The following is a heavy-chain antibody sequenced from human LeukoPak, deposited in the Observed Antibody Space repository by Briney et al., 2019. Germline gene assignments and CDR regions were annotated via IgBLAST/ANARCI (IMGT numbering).Heavy chain of an antibody. CDR1: GGSISSGGYY. Sequence: SETLSLTCTVSGGSISSGGYYWSWIRQHPGKGLEWIGYIYYSGSTYYNPSLKSRVTISVDTSKNQFSLKLSSVTAADTAVYYCARGPRVLRYFDWSFDPWGQGTLVTVSS. CDR2: IYYSGST. V-gene: IGHV4-31*03. J-gene: IGHJ5*02. CDR3: ARGPRVLRYFDWSFDP. D-gene: IGHD3-9*01.